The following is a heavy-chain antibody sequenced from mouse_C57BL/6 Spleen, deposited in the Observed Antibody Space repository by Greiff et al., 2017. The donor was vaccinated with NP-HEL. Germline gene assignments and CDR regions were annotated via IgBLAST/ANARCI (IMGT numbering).Heavy chain of an antibody. V-gene: IGHV3-6*01. D-gene: IGHD2-4*01. Sequence: EVQLVESGPGLVKPSQSLSLTCSVTGYSITSGYYWNWIRQFPGNKLEWMGYISYDGSNNYNPSLKNRISITRDTSKNQFFLKLNSVTTEDTATYYCATYDYDEYYAMDYWGQGTSVTVSS. CDR1: GYSITSGYY. CDR2: ISYDGSN. CDR3: ATYDYDEYYAMDY. J-gene: IGHJ4*01.